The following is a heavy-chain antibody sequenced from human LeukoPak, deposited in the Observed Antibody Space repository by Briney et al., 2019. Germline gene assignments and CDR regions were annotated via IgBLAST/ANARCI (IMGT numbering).Heavy chain of an antibody. CDR3: ARWAESSGYYYIDY. CDR1: GGSFSGYF. V-gene: IGHV4-34*01. CDR2: INHNGGT. J-gene: IGHJ4*02. D-gene: IGHD3-22*01. Sequence: SETLSLTCAVYGGSFSGYFWSWIRQPPGKGLEWIGDINHNGGTNYNPSLKSRVTISVATSKNQFSLRLSSVTAADTAVYYCARWAESSGYYYIDYWGQGTLVTVSS.